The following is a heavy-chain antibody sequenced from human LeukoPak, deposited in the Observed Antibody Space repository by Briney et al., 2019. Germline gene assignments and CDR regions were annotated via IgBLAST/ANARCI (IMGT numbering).Heavy chain of an antibody. V-gene: IGHV3-7*01. CDR1: GFTPSSYW. CDR3: ARDRGSSGWYEFDY. D-gene: IGHD6-19*01. J-gene: IGHJ4*02. Sequence: GGSLRLSCAASGFTPSSYWMSWVRQAPGKGLEWVANIKQDGSEKYYVDSVKGRFTISRDNAKNTLYLQMNSLRAEDTAVYYCARDRGSSGWYEFDYWGQGTLVTVSS. CDR2: IKQDGSEK.